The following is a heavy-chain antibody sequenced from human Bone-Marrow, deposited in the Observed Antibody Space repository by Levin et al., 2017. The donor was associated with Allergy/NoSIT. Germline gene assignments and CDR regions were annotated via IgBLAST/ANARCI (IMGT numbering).Heavy chain of an antibody. D-gene: IGHD3-22*01. CDR3: ARGSDISGYYFDF. Sequence: AGESLKISCKTSSDSLAKYWIGWVRQMPGKGLEWMGIIYPGDSDTRYNPSFQALIPISADKSIRPAFLQWSSLKTSDTATYYCARGSDISGYYFDFWGQGTLVTVSS. V-gene: IGHV5-51*01. CDR1: SDSLAKYW. J-gene: IGHJ4*02. CDR2: IYPGDSDT.